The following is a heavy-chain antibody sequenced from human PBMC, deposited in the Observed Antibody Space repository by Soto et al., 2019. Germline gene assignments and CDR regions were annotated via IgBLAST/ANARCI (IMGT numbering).Heavy chain of an antibody. CDR1: GGSISRGGYY. CDR3: ARDKITGLFDY. D-gene: IGHD2-8*02. J-gene: IGHJ4*02. Sequence: TSETLSLTCTVSGGSISRGGYYWTWIRQPPGTGLEWIGEINHSGSTNYNPSLKSRVTISVDTSKNQFSLKLTSVTAADTAVYYCARDKITGLFDYWGQGTLVTVSS. V-gene: IGHV4-39*07. CDR2: INHSGST.